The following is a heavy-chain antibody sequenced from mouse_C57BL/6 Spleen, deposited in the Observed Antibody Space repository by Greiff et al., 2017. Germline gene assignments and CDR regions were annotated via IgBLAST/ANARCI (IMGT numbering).Heavy chain of an antibody. D-gene: IGHD2-12*01. J-gene: IGHJ3*01. CDR3: ASYAWFAY. V-gene: IGHV1-7*01. CDR1: GYTFTSYS. Sequence: VQLKQSGAELAKPGASVKLSCKASGYTFTSYSMHWVKQRPGQGLEWIGYINPSSGYTKYNQKFKDKATLTADKSSCTAYMQLSSLTYADSGVYNCASYAWFAYWGQGTLVTVSA. CDR2: INPSSGYT.